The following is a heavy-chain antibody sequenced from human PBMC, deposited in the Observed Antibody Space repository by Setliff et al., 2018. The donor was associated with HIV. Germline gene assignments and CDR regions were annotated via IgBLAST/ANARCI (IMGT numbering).Heavy chain of an antibody. D-gene: IGHD2-15*01. J-gene: IGHJ4*02. Sequence: QPGGSLRLSCAASGFTFSSYAMSWVRQAPGKGLEWVSGISGSGGSTYYADSVKGRFTISRDNSKNTLYLQMNSLRAEDTAVYYYTGHNSYCIADWGQGTLVTVSS. CDR3: TGHNSYCIAD. V-gene: IGHV3-23*01. CDR1: GFTFSSYA. CDR2: ISGSGGST.